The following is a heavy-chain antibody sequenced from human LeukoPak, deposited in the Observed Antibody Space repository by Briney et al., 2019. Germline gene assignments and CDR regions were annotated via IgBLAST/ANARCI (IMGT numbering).Heavy chain of an antibody. V-gene: IGHV3-21*04. D-gene: IGHD2-2*02. CDR2: ISSSSSYI. J-gene: IGHJ4*02. Sequence: GGSLRLSCAASGFTFSSYSMNWVRQAPGKGLEWVSSISSSSSYIYYADSVKGRFTISRDNAKNSLYLQMNRLRAEDTAVYYCARGGPLGYCSSTSCYSNYWGQGTLLTVSS. CDR3: ARGGPLGYCSSTSCYSNY. CDR1: GFTFSSYS.